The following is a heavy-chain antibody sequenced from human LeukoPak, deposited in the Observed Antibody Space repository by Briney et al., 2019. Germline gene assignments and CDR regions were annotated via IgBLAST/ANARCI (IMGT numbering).Heavy chain of an antibody. J-gene: IGHJ4*02. V-gene: IGHV3-9*01. CDR1: GFTFDDYG. CDR3: AKDYGYSSSWYDY. CDR2: ISWNSASV. Sequence: GRSLRLSCEASGFTFDDYGMHWVRQAPGKGLEWVSTISWNSASVGYVDSVKGRFTISRDNAKKTLYLQMNSLRPEDAALYYCAKDYGYSSSWYDYWGQGTLVTVSS. D-gene: IGHD6-13*01.